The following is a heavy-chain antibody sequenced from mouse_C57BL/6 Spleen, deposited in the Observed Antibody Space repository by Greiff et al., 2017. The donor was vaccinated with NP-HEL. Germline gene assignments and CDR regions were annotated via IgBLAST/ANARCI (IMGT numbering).Heavy chain of an antibody. CDR1: GYTFTNYW. V-gene: IGHV1-63*01. Sequence: VQLQQSGAELVRPGTSVKMSCKASGYTFTNYWIGWAKQRPGHGLEWIGDIYPGGGYTNYNEKFKGKATLTADKSSSTAYMQFSSLTSEDSAIYYCARSGGYDDVLYYFDYWGQGTTLTVSS. J-gene: IGHJ2*01. CDR3: ARSGGYDDVLYYFDY. D-gene: IGHD2-2*01. CDR2: IYPGGGYT.